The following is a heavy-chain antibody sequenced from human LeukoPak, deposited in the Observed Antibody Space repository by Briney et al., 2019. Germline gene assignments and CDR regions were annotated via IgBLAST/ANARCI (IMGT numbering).Heavy chain of an antibody. Sequence: PGGSLRLSCAASGFTFSSYSMNWVRQAPGKGLEWVSSISSSSSYIYYADSVKGRFTISRDNAKNSLYLQMNSLRAEDTAVYYCARGPWGYCTNGVCYHPPYYFDYWGQGTLVTVSS. CDR3: ARGPWGYCTNGVCYHPPYYFDY. D-gene: IGHD2-8*01. CDR2: ISSSSSYI. J-gene: IGHJ4*02. CDR1: GFTFSSYS. V-gene: IGHV3-21*01.